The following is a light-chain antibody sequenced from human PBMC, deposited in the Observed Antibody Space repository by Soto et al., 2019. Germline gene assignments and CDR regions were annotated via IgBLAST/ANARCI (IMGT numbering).Light chain of an antibody. Sequence: EIAMRQSPATLSVSPGERVTLSCRASQNIRSSLAWYQQKPGQAPRLLIHGASTRATGIPARFSGSGSGTEFTLTISSLQSEDFALYYCQQYHNWPLTFGGGTQVEIK. CDR1: QNIRSS. CDR3: QQYHNWPLT. V-gene: IGKV3-15*01. J-gene: IGKJ4*01. CDR2: GAS.